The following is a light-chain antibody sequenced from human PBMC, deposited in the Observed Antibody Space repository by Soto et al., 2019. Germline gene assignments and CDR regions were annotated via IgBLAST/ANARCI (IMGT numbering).Light chain of an antibody. Sequence: QSALTQPASVSGSPGQPITISCAGTSSDIGYYNYVSWYQQHPGKAPKLMIYQVSHRPSGVSNRFSGSKSGYTASLTISGLQAEDEADYYCTSFTSSNTWVFGGGTKLTVL. CDR1: SSDIGYYNY. J-gene: IGLJ3*02. CDR2: QVS. V-gene: IGLV2-14*01. CDR3: TSFTSSNTWV.